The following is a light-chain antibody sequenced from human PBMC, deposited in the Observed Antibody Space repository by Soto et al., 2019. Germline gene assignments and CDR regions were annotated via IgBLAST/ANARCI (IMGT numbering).Light chain of an antibody. V-gene: IGKV2-24*01. Sequence: DIVMTQTPLSSPVTLGQPASISCRSSQSLVHSDGNTYLSWLQQRPGQPPRLLIYKISNGFSGVPDRFGGSGAGTDFTLKISRVEAEDVGFYYCMQATQFPITFGEGTRVEIK. J-gene: IGKJ5*01. CDR1: QSLVHSDGNTY. CDR2: KIS. CDR3: MQATQFPIT.